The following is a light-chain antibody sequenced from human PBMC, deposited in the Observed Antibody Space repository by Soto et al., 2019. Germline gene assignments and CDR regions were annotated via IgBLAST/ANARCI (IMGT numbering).Light chain of an antibody. CDR3: QQYNYWPPWT. CDR1: QSVGSS. CDR2: GAS. J-gene: IGKJ1*01. Sequence: EIVVTQSPATLSVSPGETATLSCRASQSVGSSLAWYQQKPGQAPRLVIYGASTRATGVPARFTGSGSGTEFTLTISSLQSEDFAVYYCQQYNYWPPWTFGQGTKVDI. V-gene: IGKV3-15*01.